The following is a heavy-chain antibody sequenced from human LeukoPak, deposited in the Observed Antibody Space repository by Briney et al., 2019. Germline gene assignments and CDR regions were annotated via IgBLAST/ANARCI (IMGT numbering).Heavy chain of an antibody. CDR2: ISGSGGST. V-gene: IGHV3-23*01. CDR3: APGRFLEWLSPPADY. D-gene: IGHD3-3*01. CDR1: GFTFSSYA. Sequence: GGSLRLSCAASGFTFSSYAMSWVRQAPGKGLEWVSAISGSGGSTYYADSVKGRFTISRDNSKNTLYLQMNSLRAEDTAVYYCAPGRFLEWLSPPADYWGQGTLVTVSS. J-gene: IGHJ4*02.